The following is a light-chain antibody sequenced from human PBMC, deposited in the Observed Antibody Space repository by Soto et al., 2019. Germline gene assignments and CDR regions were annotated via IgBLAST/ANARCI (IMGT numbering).Light chain of an antibody. CDR2: YDD. Sequence: SYELTQPPSVSVAPGKTASITCGGDNIGSKGVNWYQQKPGQAPVLVMYYDDDRPSGIPERFSGSNSGNTAALTIRRVEAGDEADYYCQVWDHSSDHVIFGGGTKVTVL. V-gene: IGLV3-21*04. J-gene: IGLJ2*01. CDR3: QVWDHSSDHVI. CDR1: NIGSKG.